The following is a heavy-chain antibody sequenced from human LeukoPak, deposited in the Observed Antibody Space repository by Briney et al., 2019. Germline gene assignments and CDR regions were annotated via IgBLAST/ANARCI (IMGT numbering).Heavy chain of an antibody. V-gene: IGHV3-30*04. Sequence: GGSLRLSCAASGFTFSSYAMHWVRQAPGKGLEWVAVISYDGSNKYYADSVKGRFTISRDNSKNTLYLQTNSLRVEDTAVYYCAKGRSYGYYYMDVWGKGTTVTISS. D-gene: IGHD5-18*01. CDR3: AKGRSYGYYYMDV. CDR2: ISYDGSNK. J-gene: IGHJ6*03. CDR1: GFTFSSYA.